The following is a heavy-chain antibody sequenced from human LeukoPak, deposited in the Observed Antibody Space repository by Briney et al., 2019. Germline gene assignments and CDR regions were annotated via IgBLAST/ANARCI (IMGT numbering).Heavy chain of an antibody. V-gene: IGHV3-74*01. CDR2: IKSDGST. CDR1: GFTFSSFW. D-gene: IGHD3-22*01. Sequence: PGGSLRLSCAASGFTFSSFWMHWVRQAPGKGLVWVSCIKSDGSTNYADSVKGRFTISRDNAKNTVSLQMNSLRVEDTGVYYCARAPSEIGGYYPEYFRHWGQGTLVTVSS. J-gene: IGHJ1*01. CDR3: ARAPSEIGGYYPEYFRH.